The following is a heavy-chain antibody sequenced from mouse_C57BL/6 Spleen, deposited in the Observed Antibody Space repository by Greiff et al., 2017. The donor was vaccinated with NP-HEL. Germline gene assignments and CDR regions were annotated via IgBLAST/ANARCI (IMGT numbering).Heavy chain of an antibody. Sequence: VQLQQSGAELVRPGTSVKVSCKASGYAFTNYLIEWVKQRPGQGLEWIGVINPGSGGTNYNEKFKGKATLTADKSSSTAYMQLSSLTSEDSAVYFCARWREYYGSSYWYFDVWGTGTTVTVSS. CDR3: ARWREYYGSSYWYFDV. J-gene: IGHJ1*03. D-gene: IGHD1-1*01. CDR2: INPGSGGT. V-gene: IGHV1-54*01. CDR1: GYAFTNYL.